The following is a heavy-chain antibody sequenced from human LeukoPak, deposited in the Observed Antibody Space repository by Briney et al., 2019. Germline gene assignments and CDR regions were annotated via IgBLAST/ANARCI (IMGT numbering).Heavy chain of an antibody. CDR1: GYXFTGYY. D-gene: IGHD1-26*01. CDR2: INPNSGGT. Sequence: GASVKVSCKASGYXFTGYYMHWVRQAPGQGLEWVGWINPNSGGTNYAQKFQGRVTMTRDTSISTAYMELSRLRSDDTAVYYCAREHLRSGGSVGYWGQGTLVTVSS. CDR3: AREHLRSGGSVGY. J-gene: IGHJ4*02. V-gene: IGHV1-2*02.